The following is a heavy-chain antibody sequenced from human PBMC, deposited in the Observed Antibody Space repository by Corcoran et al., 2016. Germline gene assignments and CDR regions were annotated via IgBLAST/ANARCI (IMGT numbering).Heavy chain of an antibody. CDR2: IVVGSGNT. J-gene: IGHJ3*02. CDR3: AAVTDDSSGYLDAFDI. CDR1: GFTFTSSA. V-gene: IGHV1-58*01. D-gene: IGHD3-22*01. Sequence: QMQLVQSGPEVKKPGTSVKVSCKASGFTFTSSAVQWVRQARGQRLEWIGWIVVGSGNTNYAQKFPERVTITRDMSTSTAYMELSSLRSEDTAVYYCAAVTDDSSGYLDAFDIWGQGTMVTVSS.